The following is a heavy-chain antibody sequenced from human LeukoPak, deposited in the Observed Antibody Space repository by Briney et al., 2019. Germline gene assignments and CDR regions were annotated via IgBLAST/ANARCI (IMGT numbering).Heavy chain of an antibody. V-gene: IGHV3-23*01. CDR3: AKPMATRESNFDY. D-gene: IGHD5-24*01. CDR1: GFTFSSYA. Sequence: SGGSLRLSCAASGFTFSSYAMSWVRQAPGKGLEWVPAISGSGGSTYYADSVKGRFTISRDNSKNTLYLQMNSLRAEDTAVYYCAKPMATRESNFDYWGQGTLVTVSS. J-gene: IGHJ4*02. CDR2: ISGSGGST.